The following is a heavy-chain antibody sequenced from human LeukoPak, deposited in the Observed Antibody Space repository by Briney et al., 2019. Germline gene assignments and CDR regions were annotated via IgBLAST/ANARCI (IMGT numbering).Heavy chain of an antibody. V-gene: IGHV3-30-3*01. Sequence: GGSLRLSCAASGFTFSTYAMHWVRQAPGKGLEWAAVISYDGSNKHYADSVKGRFTISRDNSKNTLYLQMNSLRAEDTAVYYCARDTYDFWSGYWPPEWGPQNWFDPWGQGTLVTVSS. CDR3: ARDTYDFWSGYWPPEWGPQNWFDP. CDR1: GFTFSTYA. CDR2: ISYDGSNK. J-gene: IGHJ5*02. D-gene: IGHD3-3*01.